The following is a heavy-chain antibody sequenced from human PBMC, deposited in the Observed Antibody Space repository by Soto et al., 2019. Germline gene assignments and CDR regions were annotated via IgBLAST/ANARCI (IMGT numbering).Heavy chain of an antibody. D-gene: IGHD6-13*01. CDR3: ARAYISIAAAGTD. CDR1: GYSFSFYG. V-gene: IGHV1-18*01. Sequence: GASVKVSCKASGYSFSFYGINWVRQAPGQGLEWMGWISAYNGNTNYAQKLQGRVTMTTDTSTSTAYMELRSLRSDDTAVYYCARAYISIAAAGTDWGQGTLVTVSS. CDR2: ISAYNGNT. J-gene: IGHJ4*02.